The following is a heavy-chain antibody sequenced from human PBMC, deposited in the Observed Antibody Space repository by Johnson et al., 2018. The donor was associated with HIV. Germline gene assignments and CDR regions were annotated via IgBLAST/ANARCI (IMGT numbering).Heavy chain of an antibody. CDR1: GFTFSSYA. CDR2: ISYDGSNK. D-gene: IGHD5-18*01. V-gene: IGHV3-30-3*01. Sequence: VQLVESGGGLVQPGGSLRLSCAASGFTFSSYAMHWVRQAPGKGLEWVAVISYDGSNKYYADSVKGRFTISRDNSKNTLYLQMNSLRAEDTAVYYCARDLDTAMVTCAFDIWGQGTMVTVSS. CDR3: ARDLDTAMVTCAFDI. J-gene: IGHJ3*02.